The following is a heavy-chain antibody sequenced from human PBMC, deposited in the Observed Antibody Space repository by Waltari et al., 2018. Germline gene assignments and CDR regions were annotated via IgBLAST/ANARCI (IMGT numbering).Heavy chain of an antibody. V-gene: IGHV4-59*11. J-gene: IGHJ3*02. CDR1: GGSISRHY. D-gene: IGHD3-9*01. CDR2: IYYSGST. CDR3: ARRPFDWLLSDAFDI. Sequence: QVQLQESGPGLVKPSETLSLTCTVSGGSISRHYWSWLRQPPGKGLEWIGYIYYSGSTNYNPSLKSRVTISVDTSKNQFSLKLSSVTAADTAVYYCARRPFDWLLSDAFDIWGQGTMVTVSS.